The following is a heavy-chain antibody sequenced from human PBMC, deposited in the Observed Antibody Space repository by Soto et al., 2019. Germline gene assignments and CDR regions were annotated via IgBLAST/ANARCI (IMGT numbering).Heavy chain of an antibody. CDR3: ARYYSYGYNYYYYMDV. V-gene: IGHV3-48*01. CDR2: ISSGSSTI. D-gene: IGHD5-18*01. CDR1: GFTFSSYA. J-gene: IGHJ6*03. Sequence: PGGSLRLSCAASGFTFSSYAMSWVRQAPGKGLEWVSYISSGSSTIYYADSVKGRFTISRDNAKNSLYLQMNSLRAEDTAVYFCARYYSYGYNYYYYMDVWGKGTTVTVSS.